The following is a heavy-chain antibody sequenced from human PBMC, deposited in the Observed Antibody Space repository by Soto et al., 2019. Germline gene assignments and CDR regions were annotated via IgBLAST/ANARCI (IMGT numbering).Heavy chain of an antibody. Sequence: ASVKVSCKASGYTFTSYDINWVRQATGQGLEWMGWMNPNSGNTGYAQKFQGRVTMTRNTSISTAYMGLSSLRSEDTAVYYCARGFVLMVYATPGYYYYMDVWGKGTTVTVSS. CDR1: GYTFTSYD. D-gene: IGHD2-8*01. CDR3: ARGFVLMVYATPGYYYYMDV. CDR2: MNPNSGNT. V-gene: IGHV1-8*01. J-gene: IGHJ6*03.